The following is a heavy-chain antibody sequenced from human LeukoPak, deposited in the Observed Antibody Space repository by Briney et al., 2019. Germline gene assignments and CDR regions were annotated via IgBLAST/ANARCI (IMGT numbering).Heavy chain of an antibody. V-gene: IGHV4-38-2*02. Sequence: KPSETLSLTCAVSDYSISSGYYWGWIRQPPGKGLEWIGIIHHSGGTYYSLSLRSRVTISVDTSNNQFSLKLTSVTAADTAVYYCARDLCNTIPCYEGNWFDPWGQGTLVTVSS. D-gene: IGHD2-2*01. J-gene: IGHJ5*02. CDR3: ARDLCNTIPCYEGNWFDP. CDR1: DYSISSGYY. CDR2: IHHSGGT.